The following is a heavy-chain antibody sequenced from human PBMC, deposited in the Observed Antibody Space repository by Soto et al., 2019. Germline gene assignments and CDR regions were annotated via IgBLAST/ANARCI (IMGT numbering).Heavy chain of an antibody. CDR2: IRSKAYGGTT. Sequence: PGGSLRLSCTASGFTFGDYAMSWVRQAPGKGLEWVGFIRSKAYGGTTEYAASVKGRFTISRDDSKSIAYLQMNSLKTEDTAVYYCTRDHLQLGTPYCYYYGMDVWGQGTTVTVSS. CDR3: TRDHLQLGTPYCYYYGMDV. J-gene: IGHJ6*02. V-gene: IGHV3-49*04. D-gene: IGHD2-2*01. CDR1: GFTFGDYA.